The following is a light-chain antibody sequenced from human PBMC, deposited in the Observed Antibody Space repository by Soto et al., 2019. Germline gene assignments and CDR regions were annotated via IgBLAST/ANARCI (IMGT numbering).Light chain of an antibody. V-gene: IGKV1-5*03. Sequence: RMTQTTSSLSASVGDRVTITCRASQSISSWLPWYQQKPGKAPKLLIYKASSLESGVPSRFSGSGSGTEFTLTISSLQPDDFATFYCQQYNNYSGWPFGPGTKVAIK. CDR3: QQYNNYSGWP. J-gene: IGKJ1*01. CDR2: KAS. CDR1: QSISSW.